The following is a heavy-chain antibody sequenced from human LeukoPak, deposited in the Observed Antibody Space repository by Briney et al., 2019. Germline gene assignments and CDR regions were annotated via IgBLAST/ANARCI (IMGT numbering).Heavy chain of an antibody. CDR2: ISYTGIT. V-gene: IGHV4-39*07. J-gene: IGHJ4*02. CDR3: ARGPYYFGSGTDYNRFSVVY. D-gene: IGHD3-10*01. CDR1: GGSISRSTYY. Sequence: SETLSLTCTVSGGSISRSTYYWGWIRQPPGNGLAWIGSISYTGITYYNPSLKSRVTISVDTSKNQFSLKLSSVTAADTAVYYCARGPYYFGSGTDYNRFSVVYWGQGILVTVSS.